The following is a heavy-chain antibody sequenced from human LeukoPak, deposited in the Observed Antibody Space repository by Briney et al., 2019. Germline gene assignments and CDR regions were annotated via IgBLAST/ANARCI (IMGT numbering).Heavy chain of an antibody. Sequence: GGSLRLSCAASGFTFRTYAMSWVRQAPGKGREWVSAISAGGKPYYADSVKGRFTISRDNSKNTLYLQMNSLRAEDTALYYCAKGKQWELPFDYWGQGTLVTVSP. CDR3: AKGKQWELPFDY. V-gene: IGHV3-23*01. J-gene: IGHJ4*02. CDR2: ISAGGKP. CDR1: GFTFRTYA. D-gene: IGHD1-26*01.